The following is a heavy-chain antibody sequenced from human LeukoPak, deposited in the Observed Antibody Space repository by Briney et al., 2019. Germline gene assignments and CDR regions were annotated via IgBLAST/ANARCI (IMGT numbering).Heavy chain of an antibody. CDR1: GFAYSSYA. CDR2: TSGGGVNT. CDR3: AKGGWSSYFDY. Sequence: GGSLRLSCAASGFAYSSYAVTWVRQAPGKGLQWVSTTSGGGVNTYYADSVMGRFTISRDNFKNTLYLQMNSLRADDTAVYYCAKGGWSSYFDYWGLGTLVTVSS. D-gene: IGHD6-19*01. J-gene: IGHJ4*02. V-gene: IGHV3-23*01.